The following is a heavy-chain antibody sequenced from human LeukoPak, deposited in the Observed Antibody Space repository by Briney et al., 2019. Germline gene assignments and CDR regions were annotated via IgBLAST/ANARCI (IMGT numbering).Heavy chain of an antibody. D-gene: IGHD5-12*01. CDR2: IKQDGSEK. V-gene: IGHV3-7*01. CDR3: ARVPGYSGYDFDY. CDR1: RFTFSSYW. J-gene: IGHJ4*02. Sequence: TGGSLRLSCAASRFTFSSYWMSWVRQAPGKGLEWVANIKQDGSEKYYVDSVKGRFTISRDNAKNSLYLQMNSLRAEDTAVYYCARVPGYSGYDFDYWGQGTLVTVSS.